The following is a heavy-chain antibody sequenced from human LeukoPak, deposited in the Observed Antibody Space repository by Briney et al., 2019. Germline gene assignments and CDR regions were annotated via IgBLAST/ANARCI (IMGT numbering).Heavy chain of an antibody. D-gene: IGHD2-21*01. CDR1: GGSISSYY. CDR3: ARVANYYYHYMDV. V-gene: IGHV4-59*12. J-gene: IGHJ6*03. Sequence: PSETLSLTCTVSGGSISSYYWSWIRQPPGKGLEWIGYIYYSGSTNYNPSLKGRVTISVDTSKNQFSLKLSSVTAADTAVYYCARVANYYYHYMDVWGKGTTVTVSS. CDR2: IYYSGST.